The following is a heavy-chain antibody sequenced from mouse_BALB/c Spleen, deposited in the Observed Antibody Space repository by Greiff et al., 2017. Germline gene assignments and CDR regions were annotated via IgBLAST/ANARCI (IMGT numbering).Heavy chain of an antibody. J-gene: IGHJ4*01. V-gene: IGHV3-5*02. D-gene: IGHD2-14*01. CDR2: IYYSGTI. CDR1: GISITTGNYR. Sequence: DVQLQESGPGLVKPSQTVSLTCTVTGISITTGNYRWSWIRQFPGNKLEWIGYIYYSGTITYNPSLTSRTTITRDTSKNQFFLEMNSLTAEDTATYYCAVYRFYAMDYWGQGTSVTVSS. CDR3: AVYRFYAMDY.